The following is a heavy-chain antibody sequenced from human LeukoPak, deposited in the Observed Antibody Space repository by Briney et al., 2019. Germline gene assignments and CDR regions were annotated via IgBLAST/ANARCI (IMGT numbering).Heavy chain of an antibody. J-gene: IGHJ4*02. CDR3: AKSMKYDFWSGYDYYFDY. Sequence: GGSLRLSCAASGFTFSSYGMHWVRQAPGKGLEWVAFIRYDGSNKYYADFVKGRFTISRDNSKNTLYLQMNSLRAEDTAVYYCAKSMKYDFWSGYDYYFDYWGQGTLVTVSS. CDR2: IRYDGSNK. D-gene: IGHD3-3*01. CDR1: GFTFSSYG. V-gene: IGHV3-30*02.